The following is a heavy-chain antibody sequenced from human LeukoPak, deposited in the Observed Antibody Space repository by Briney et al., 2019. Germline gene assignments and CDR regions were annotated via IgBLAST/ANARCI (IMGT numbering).Heavy chain of an antibody. CDR2: IYYSGST. J-gene: IGHJ5*02. D-gene: IGHD1-26*01. V-gene: IGHV4-39*02. CDR3: ARENSGGYTAGYNWFDP. CDR1: GGSISSSSYY. Sequence: SETLSLTCTVSGGSISSSSYYWGWIRQPPGKGLEWIGSIYYSGSTYYNPSLKSRVTISVDTSKNQFSLKLSSVTAADTAVYYCARENSGGYTAGYNWFDPWGQGTLVTVSS.